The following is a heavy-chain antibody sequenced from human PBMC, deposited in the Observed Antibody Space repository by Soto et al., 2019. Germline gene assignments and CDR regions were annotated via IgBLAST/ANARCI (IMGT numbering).Heavy chain of an antibody. Sequence: QVQLQESGPGLVEPSQTLSLICTVSGASIITDGYYWTWIRQHPGKGLEWLGYIHYSGGATYSPPYNPALQSRIATAIDSAKSLFSPKQTSVTDAAAAEHYSGRVPTYDPDSFGHHPFHPGGQGPLAT. CDR3: GRVPTYDPDSFGHHPFHP. CDR1: GASIITDGYY. V-gene: IGHV4-31*03. J-gene: IGHJ5*02. D-gene: IGHD2-8*01. CDR2: IHYSGGATYSP.